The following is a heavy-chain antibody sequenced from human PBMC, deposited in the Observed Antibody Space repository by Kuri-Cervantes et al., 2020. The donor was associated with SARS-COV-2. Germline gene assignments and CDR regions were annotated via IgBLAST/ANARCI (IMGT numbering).Heavy chain of an antibody. Sequence: GESLKISCAASGFNFSGTDMHWVRQAPGKGLEWVAVISHDGKNKKCIASGKGRFTISRDNSKNTLYLQMNNLRPEDTAIYFCSRGGYRYDKPGVYFDYWGQGTLVTVSS. CDR3: SRGGYRYDKPGVYFDY. J-gene: IGHJ4*02. D-gene: IGHD5-18*01. CDR2: ISHDGKNK. V-gene: IGHV3-30*03. CDR1: GFNFSGTD.